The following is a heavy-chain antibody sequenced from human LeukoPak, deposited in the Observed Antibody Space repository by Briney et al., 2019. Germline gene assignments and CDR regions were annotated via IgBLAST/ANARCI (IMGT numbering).Heavy chain of an antibody. CDR2: ISGSGGST. CDR3: AKGGVVPAAPSNWFDP. J-gene: IGHJ5*02. CDR1: RFTFSSYA. V-gene: IGHV3-23*01. D-gene: IGHD2-2*01. Sequence: GGSLRLSCAASRFTFSSYAMSWVRQAPGKGLEWVSAISGSGGSTYYADSAKGRFTISRDNSKNTLYLQMNSLRAEDTAVYYCAKGGVVPAAPSNWFDPWGQGTLVTVSS.